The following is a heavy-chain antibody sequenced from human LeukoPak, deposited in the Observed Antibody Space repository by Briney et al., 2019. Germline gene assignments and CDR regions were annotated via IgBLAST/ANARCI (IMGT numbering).Heavy chain of an antibody. D-gene: IGHD3-3*01. CDR3: AKDSGYDFWSGYNWFDP. V-gene: IGHV3-9*01. Sequence: PGRSLRLSCAASGLTFDDYAMHWVRQAPGKGLEWVSGISWNSGSIGYADSVKGRFTISRDNAKNSLYLQMNSLRAEDTALYYCAKDSGYDFWSGYNWFDPWGQGTLVTVSS. CDR1: GLTFDDYA. J-gene: IGHJ5*02. CDR2: ISWNSGSI.